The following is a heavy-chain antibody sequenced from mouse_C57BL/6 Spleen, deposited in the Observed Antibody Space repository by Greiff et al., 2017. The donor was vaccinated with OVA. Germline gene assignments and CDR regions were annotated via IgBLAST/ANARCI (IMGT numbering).Heavy chain of an antibody. CDR1: GFTFSSYA. V-gene: IGHV5-9-1*02. D-gene: IGHD2-10*01. CDR3: TRGDPYYGNYEGAMDY. J-gene: IGHJ4*01. Sequence: DVMLVESGEGLVKPGGSLKLSCAASGFTFSSYAMSWVRQTPEKRLEWVAYISSGGDYIYYADTVKGRFTISRDNARNTLYLQMSSLKSEDTAMYYCTRGDPYYGNYEGAMDYWGQGTSVTVSS. CDR2: ISSGGDYI.